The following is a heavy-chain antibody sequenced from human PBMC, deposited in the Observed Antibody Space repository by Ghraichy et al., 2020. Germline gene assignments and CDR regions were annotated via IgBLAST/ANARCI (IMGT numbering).Heavy chain of an antibody. CDR3: ARHRGAAGRDYFDL. D-gene: IGHD6-13*01. V-gene: IGHV4-59*08. J-gene: IGHJ4*02. CDR1: GASIITYY. CDR2: IYYTGDS. Sequence: SETLSLTCTVSGASIITYYWSWIRRTPGKGLEWIGYIYYTGDSNCSPSLKSRATISADTSKNQFSLNLRSVTATDTAVYYCARHRGAAGRDYFDLWCQGTLVTVSS.